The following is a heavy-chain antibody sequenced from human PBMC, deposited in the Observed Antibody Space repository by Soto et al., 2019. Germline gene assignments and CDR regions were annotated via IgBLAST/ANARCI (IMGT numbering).Heavy chain of an antibody. D-gene: IGHD3-22*01. CDR3: ARDYYDSSGYQVDY. CDR1: GFTFSSYA. CDR2: ISYDGSNK. J-gene: IGHJ4*02. V-gene: IGHV3-30-3*01. Sequence: QVQLVESGGGVVQPGRSLRLSCAASGFTFSSYAMHWVRQAPGKGLEWVAVISYDGSNKYYADSVKGRFTISRDNSKNTLYLQMNSLRSVDTAVYYNARDYYDSSGYQVDYWGQGTLVTVSS.